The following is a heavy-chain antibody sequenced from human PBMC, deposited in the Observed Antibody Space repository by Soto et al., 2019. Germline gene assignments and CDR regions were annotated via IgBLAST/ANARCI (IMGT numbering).Heavy chain of an antibody. J-gene: IGHJ5*01. CDR2: FYYDGST. CDR3: ARHGLSDRTGFYLIDS. D-gene: IGHD2-8*02. V-gene: IGHV4-39*01. Sequence: SETLSLTCTVSGGSITSHPYYWGWIRQPPGKGLEWIGSFYYDGSTYYNPSLQSRVTISIDTSKNQFSLKLTSVTAAATAVYYCARHGLSDRTGFYLIDSWGQGTLVTVS. CDR1: GGSITSHPYY.